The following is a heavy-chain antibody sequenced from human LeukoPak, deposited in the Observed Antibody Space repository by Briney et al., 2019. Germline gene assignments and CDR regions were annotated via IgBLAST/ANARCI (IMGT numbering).Heavy chain of an antibody. V-gene: IGHV5-51*01. CDR2: IYPGDSDT. Sequence: GESLKISCKGSGYSFTSYWIGWVRQMPGKGLEWMGIIYPGDSDTSYSPSFQGQVTISADKSISTAYMQWSSLKASDTAMYYCARRQYSSNWYAFDIWGQGTMVTVSS. CDR1: GYSFTSYW. CDR3: ARRQYSSNWYAFDI. D-gene: IGHD6-13*01. J-gene: IGHJ3*02.